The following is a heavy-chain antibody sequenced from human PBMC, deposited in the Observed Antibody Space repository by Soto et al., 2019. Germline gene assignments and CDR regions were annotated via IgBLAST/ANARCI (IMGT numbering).Heavy chain of an antibody. CDR3: ARVPSAGYCSSTSCYGGYYYYGMDV. V-gene: IGHV1-69*13. CDR2: IIPIFGTA. D-gene: IGHD2-2*01. J-gene: IGHJ6*02. Sequence: SVKVSCKASGGTVSSYAISWVRQAPGQGLEWMGGIIPIFGTANYAQKFQGRVTITADESTSTAYMELSSLRSEDTAVYYCARVPSAGYCSSTSCYGGYYYYGMDVWGQGTTVTVSS. CDR1: GGTVSSYA.